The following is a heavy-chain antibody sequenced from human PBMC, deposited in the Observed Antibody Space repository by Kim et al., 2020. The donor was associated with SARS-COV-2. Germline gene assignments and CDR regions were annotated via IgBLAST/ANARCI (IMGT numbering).Heavy chain of an antibody. Sequence: ASVKVSCKASGYTFTSYAMHWVRQAPGQRLEWMGWINAGNGNTKYSQKFQGRVTITRDTSASTAYMELSSLRSEDTAVYYCARVYGVWFGELFYRRHGMDVWGQGTTVTVSS. J-gene: IGHJ6*02. CDR3: ARVYGVWFGELFYRRHGMDV. CDR2: INAGNGNT. D-gene: IGHD3-10*01. CDR1: GYTFTSYA. V-gene: IGHV1-3*01.